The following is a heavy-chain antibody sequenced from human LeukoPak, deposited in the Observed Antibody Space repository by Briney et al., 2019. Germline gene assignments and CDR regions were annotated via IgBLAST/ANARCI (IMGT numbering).Heavy chain of an antibody. CDR2: INPNSGGT. V-gene: IGHV1-2*02. Sequence: GASVKVSCKASGYTFTGYYIHWVRQAPGQGLEWMGWINPNSGGTNYAQKFQGRVTMTRDTSISTAYMELSRLRSDDTAVYYCARDGGGAAAGTGGNWFDPWGQGTLVTVSS. J-gene: IGHJ5*02. D-gene: IGHD6-13*01. CDR1: GYTFTGYY. CDR3: ARDGGGAAAGTGGNWFDP.